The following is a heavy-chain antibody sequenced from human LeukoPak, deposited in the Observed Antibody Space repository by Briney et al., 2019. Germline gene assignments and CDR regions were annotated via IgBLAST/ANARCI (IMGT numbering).Heavy chain of an antibody. D-gene: IGHD6-13*01. CDR1: GGTFSSYA. Sequence: ASVKVSCKAYGGTFSSYAISWVRQAPGQGLEWMGGIIPIFGTANYAQKFQGRVTITADESTSTAYMELSSLRSEDTAVYYCARPYSSSWYTGFDYWGQGTLVTVSS. CDR2: IIPIFGTA. J-gene: IGHJ4*02. CDR3: ARPYSSSWYTGFDY. V-gene: IGHV1-69*13.